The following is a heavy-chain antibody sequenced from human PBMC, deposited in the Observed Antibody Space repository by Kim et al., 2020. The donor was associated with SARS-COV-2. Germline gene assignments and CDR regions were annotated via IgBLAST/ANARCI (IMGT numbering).Heavy chain of an antibody. CDR2: ISGSGGST. CDR1: GFTFSSYA. Sequence: GGSLRLSCAASGFTFSSYAMSWVRQAPGKGLEWVSAISGSGGSTYYADSVKGRFTISRDNSKNTLYLQMNSLRAEDTAVYYCAKDKVLGSHYDYVWGSYGWGYWGQGTLVTVSS. D-gene: IGHD3-16*01. CDR3: AKDKVLGSHYDYVWGSYGWGY. J-gene: IGHJ4*02. V-gene: IGHV3-23*01.